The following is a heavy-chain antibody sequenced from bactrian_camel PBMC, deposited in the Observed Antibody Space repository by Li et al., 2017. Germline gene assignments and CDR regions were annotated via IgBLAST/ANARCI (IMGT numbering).Heavy chain of an antibody. D-gene: IGHD6*01. CDR2: IYTGGGST. V-gene: IGHV3S40*01. J-gene: IGHJ4*01. Sequence: VQLVESGGGSVQAGGSLRLSCEAAGYTSRSCMGWFRQAPGKELEGVATIYTGGGSTYYADSVKGRFTISQDNAKNTVYLQMNSLMPEDSGVYYCAGDRSYGAWYMESQYKYWGRGTQVTVS. CDR3: AGDRSYGAWYMESQYKY. CDR1: GYTSRSC.